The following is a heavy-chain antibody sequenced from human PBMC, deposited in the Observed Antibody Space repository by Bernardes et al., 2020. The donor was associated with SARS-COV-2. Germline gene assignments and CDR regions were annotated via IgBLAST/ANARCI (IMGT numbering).Heavy chain of an antibody. CDR3: TRGGPRSVMDY. CDR2: IYVNSNT. J-gene: IGHJ4*02. Sequence: GRSLRLSCAASELLVESNYMSWVRETPGKGLEWVAVIYVNSNTQYADSVKDRFTISRDNSKNTLYLQMSSLRAEDTAVYYCTRGGPRSVMDYWGQGTLVTVSS. CDR1: ELLVESNY. V-gene: IGHV3-53*01. D-gene: IGHD3-16*01.